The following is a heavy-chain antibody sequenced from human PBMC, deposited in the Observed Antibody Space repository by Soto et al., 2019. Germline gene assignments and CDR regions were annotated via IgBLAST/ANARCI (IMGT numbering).Heavy chain of an antibody. Sequence: EVQLVESGGGLVKPGGSLRLSCAASGFTFSSYSMNWVRQAPGKGLEWVSSISSSSSYIYYADSVKGRFTISRDNAKNSLYLQKNSLRAEDTAVYYCERDPSDYYDSSGYSKGPFDYWGQGTLVTVSS. J-gene: IGHJ4*02. V-gene: IGHV3-21*01. D-gene: IGHD3-22*01. CDR1: GFTFSSYS. CDR2: ISSSSSYI. CDR3: ERDPSDYYDSSGYSKGPFDY.